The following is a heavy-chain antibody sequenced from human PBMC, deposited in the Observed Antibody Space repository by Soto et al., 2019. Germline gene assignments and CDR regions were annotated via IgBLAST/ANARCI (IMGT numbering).Heavy chain of an antibody. Sequence: EVQLLETGGGLVQPGGSLRLSCAASGVTFSSDAMSWFRQAPGKGLEWVSAISGSGGSTYYADSVKGRFTISRDNSKNTLYLQMNSLRAEDTAVYYCARSEGLDYWGQGTLVTVSS. CDR3: ARSEGLDY. J-gene: IGHJ4*02. CDR2: ISGSGGST. CDR1: GVTFSSDA. D-gene: IGHD1-26*01. V-gene: IGHV3-23*01.